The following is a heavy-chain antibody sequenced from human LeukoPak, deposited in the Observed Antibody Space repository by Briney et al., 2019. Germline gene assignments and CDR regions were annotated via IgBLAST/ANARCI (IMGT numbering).Heavy chain of an antibody. CDR3: ARASTVDTAMEVDY. CDR1: GDSFSVYY. V-gene: IGHV4-34*01. D-gene: IGHD5-18*01. Sequence: SDTLSLTCAVYGDSFSVYYSSWIRKPPGKGLEWIGEINHSGSTNYNPSLKSRVTISVDTSKNQFSLKLSSVTAADTAVYYCARASTVDTAMEVDYWGQGTLVTVSS. CDR2: INHSGST. J-gene: IGHJ4*02.